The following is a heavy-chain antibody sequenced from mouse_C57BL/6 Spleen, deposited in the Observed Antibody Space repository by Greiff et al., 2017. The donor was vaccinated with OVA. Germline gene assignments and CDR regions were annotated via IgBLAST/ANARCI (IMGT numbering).Heavy chain of an antibody. CDR2: IRSKSSNYAT. V-gene: IGHV10-3*01. CDR1: GFTFNTYA. D-gene: IGHD2-4*01. J-gene: IGHJ3*01. CDR3: VGNYDYLFAD. Sequence: EVQLQESGGGLVQPKGSLKLSCAASGFTFNTYAMHWVRQAPGKGLEWVARIRSKSSNYATSYADSVKDRFTISTDDSQSMLYLQMNNLKTEATARYDCVGNYDYLFADWGKGTRVTVSA.